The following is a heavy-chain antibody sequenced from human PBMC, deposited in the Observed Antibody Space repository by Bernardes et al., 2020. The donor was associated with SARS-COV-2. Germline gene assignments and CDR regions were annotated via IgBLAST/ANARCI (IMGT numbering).Heavy chain of an antibody. J-gene: IGHJ3*02. CDR2: VSPTSTYV. Sequence: GGSLRLSCAASGFTFSHYSINWVRQAPGKGLEWVSSVSPTSTYVYYADSLKGRFTISRDNAKNSLYLQMNSLRAEDTAVYYCAREGRDYGSGSYDAFDIWGQGTMVTVSS. D-gene: IGHD3-10*01. V-gene: IGHV3-21*01. CDR1: GFTFSHYS. CDR3: AREGRDYGSGSYDAFDI.